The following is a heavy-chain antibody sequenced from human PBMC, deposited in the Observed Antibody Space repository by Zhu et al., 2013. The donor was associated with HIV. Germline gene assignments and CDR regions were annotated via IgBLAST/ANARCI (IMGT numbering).Heavy chain of an antibody. CDR2: IIPMFGTA. J-gene: IGHJ6*02. D-gene: IGHD3-9*01. CDR1: GDTFSSYA. CDR3: ARAHRGPDQGTYGTMNILAYYYYGLDV. Sequence: QVQLVQSGAEVKKPGSSVKVSCKASGDTFSSYAISWVRQAPGQGLEWMGGIIPMFGTANYAQKFQGRVTITADESTSTAYMELSSLRSEDTAVYYCARAHRGPDQGTYGTMNILAYYYYGLDVWGQGTTVTVSS. V-gene: IGHV1-69*01.